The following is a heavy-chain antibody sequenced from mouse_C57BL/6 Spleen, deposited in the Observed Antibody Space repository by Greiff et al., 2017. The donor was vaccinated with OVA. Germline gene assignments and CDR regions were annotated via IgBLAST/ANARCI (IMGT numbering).Heavy chain of an antibody. J-gene: IGHJ4*01. CDR1: GFTFSDYG. Sequence: EVKLVESGGGLVKPGGSLKLSCAASGFTFSDYGMHWVRQAPEQGLEWVAYISSGSSTIYYADTVKGRFTLSRDTATNTLFLQMTSLRSEDTAMYYCARPYYDYPPYAMDYWGQGTSVTVSS. CDR2: ISSGSSTI. D-gene: IGHD2-4*01. V-gene: IGHV5-17*01. CDR3: ARPYYDYPPYAMDY.